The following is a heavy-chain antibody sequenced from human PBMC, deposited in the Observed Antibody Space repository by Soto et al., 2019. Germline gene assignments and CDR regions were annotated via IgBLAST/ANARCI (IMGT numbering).Heavy chain of an antibody. V-gene: IGHV4-59*01. Sequence: SDTLSLTCTVSGGSISSYYWSWIRQPPGKGLEWIGYIYYSGSTNYNPSLKSRVTISVDTSKNQFSLKLSSVTAADTAVYYCAGGGDILTGSSQVDYWGQGTLVTVSS. CDR1: GGSISSYY. J-gene: IGHJ4*02. CDR3: AGGGDILTGSSQVDY. D-gene: IGHD3-9*01. CDR2: IYYSGST.